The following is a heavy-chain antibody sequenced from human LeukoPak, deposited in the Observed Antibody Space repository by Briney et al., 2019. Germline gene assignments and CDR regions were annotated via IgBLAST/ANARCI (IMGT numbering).Heavy chain of an antibody. Sequence: ASVKVSCKASGYTFIRYAMHWVRQAPGQRLEWMGWINVGNGNTKYSQKFQGRVTITRDTSASTAYMELSSLRSEDTAVYYCARAPLFDWLPDYWGQGTLVTVSS. D-gene: IGHD3-9*01. CDR1: GYTFIRYA. CDR3: ARAPLFDWLPDY. V-gene: IGHV1-3*01. CDR2: INVGNGNT. J-gene: IGHJ4*02.